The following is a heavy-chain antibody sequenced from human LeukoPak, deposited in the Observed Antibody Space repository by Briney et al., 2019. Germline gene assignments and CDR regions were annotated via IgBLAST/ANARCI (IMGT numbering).Heavy chain of an antibody. CDR3: ARDSAYYDSSGYYLIPY. CDR1: GYTFTGYY. Sequence: GASVKVSCKASGYTFTGYYMHWVRQAPGQGLEWMGWINPNSGGTNYAQKFQGRVTMTRDTSISTAYMELSRLRSDDTAVYYCARDSAYYDSSGYYLIPYWGQGTLVTVSS. V-gene: IGHV1-2*02. CDR2: INPNSGGT. D-gene: IGHD3-22*01. J-gene: IGHJ4*02.